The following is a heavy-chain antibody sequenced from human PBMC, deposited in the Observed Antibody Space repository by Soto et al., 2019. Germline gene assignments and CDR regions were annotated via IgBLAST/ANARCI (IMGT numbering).Heavy chain of an antibody. Sequence: QVQLQESGPGLVKPSDTLSLTCAISGTXIXGDXXWXWXRPTPGKGLEWIGYISSGGAPHYNPSLGSRLTMSVDTSRSQFSLKLSSVTAVDAALYYCTRKTGGYYFFEYWGRGTLVTVSS. V-gene: IGHV4-28*01. D-gene: IGHD2-8*02. J-gene: IGHJ4*02. CDR2: ISSGGAP. CDR1: GTXIXGDXX. CDR3: TRKTGGYYFFEY.